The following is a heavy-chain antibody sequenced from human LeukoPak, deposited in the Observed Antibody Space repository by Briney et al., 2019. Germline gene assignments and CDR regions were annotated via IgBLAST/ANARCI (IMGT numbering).Heavy chain of an antibody. CDR2: ISGSGGST. CDR1: GFSFSSYA. CDR3: AKDNLYGDYYFDY. Sequence: GGSLRLSCAASGFSFSSYAMSWVRQAPGKGLEWVSAISGSGGSTYYADSVKGRFTISRDNSKNTLYLQMNSLRAEDTAVYYCAKDNLYGDYYFDYWGQGTLVTVSS. V-gene: IGHV3-23*01. D-gene: IGHD4-17*01. J-gene: IGHJ4*02.